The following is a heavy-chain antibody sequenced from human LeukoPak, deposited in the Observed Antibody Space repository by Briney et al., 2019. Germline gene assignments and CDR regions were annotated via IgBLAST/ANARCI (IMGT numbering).Heavy chain of an antibody. CDR2: IYYSGST. J-gene: IGHJ4*02. V-gene: IGHV4-39*07. CDR3: ARSGAPLDSYFDY. CDR1: GGSISSSSYY. D-gene: IGHD3/OR15-3a*01. Sequence: SETLSLTCTVSGGSISSSSYYWGWIRQPPGKGLEWIGSIYYSGSTNYNPSLKSRVTISVDTSKNQFSLKLSSVTAADTAVYYCARSGAPLDSYFDYWGQGTLVTVSS.